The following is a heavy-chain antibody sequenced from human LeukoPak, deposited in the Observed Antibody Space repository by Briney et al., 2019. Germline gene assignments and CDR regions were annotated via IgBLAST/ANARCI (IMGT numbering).Heavy chain of an antibody. J-gene: IGHJ5*02. V-gene: IGHV4-61*02. CDR3: AREVQTLWSGYYLDP. CDR1: GGSISSGSYY. Sequence: SETLSLTCTVSGGSISSGSYYWSWIRQPAGKGLEWIGRIYTSGSTNYNPSLKGRVTISVDTSKNQFSLKLSSVTAADTAVYYCAREVQTLWSGYYLDPWGQGTLVTVSS. D-gene: IGHD3-3*01. CDR2: IYTSGST.